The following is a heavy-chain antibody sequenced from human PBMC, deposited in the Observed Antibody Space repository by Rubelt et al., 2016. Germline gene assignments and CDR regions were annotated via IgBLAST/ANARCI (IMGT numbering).Heavy chain of an antibody. J-gene: IGHJ4*02. CDR3: ASGEASGDDYGDY. D-gene: IGHD4-17*01. CDR1: GFTFDDYG. CDR2: INWNGGST. V-gene: IGHV3-20*04. Sequence: DVQVVESGGGLVQPGGSLRLSCAASGFTFDDYGMSWVRQAPGKGLEWVSGINWNGGSTGYADSVKGRFTISRDNAKNSLYVQMNSLRADDTALYYCASGEASGDDYGDYWGQGTLVTVSS.